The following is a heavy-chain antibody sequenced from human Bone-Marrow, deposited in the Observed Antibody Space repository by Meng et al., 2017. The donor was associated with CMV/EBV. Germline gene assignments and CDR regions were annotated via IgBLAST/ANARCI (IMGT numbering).Heavy chain of an antibody. Sequence: SVKVSCKASGGTFSSYAISWVRQAPGQGLQWMGGIIPIFGTANYAQKFQGRVTLTTDETTSTAYMELSSLRSEDTAVYYCASTGYCGGTSCYPYYYYGMDVWGQGTTATVPS. CDR1: GGTFSSYA. CDR3: ASTGYCGGTSCYPYYYYGMDV. J-gene: IGHJ6*02. CDR2: IIPIFGTA. D-gene: IGHD2-2*01. V-gene: IGHV1-69*05.